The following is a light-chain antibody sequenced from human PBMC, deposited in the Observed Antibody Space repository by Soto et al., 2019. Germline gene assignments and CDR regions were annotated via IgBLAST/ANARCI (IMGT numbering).Light chain of an antibody. CDR2: AAS. J-gene: IGKJ1*01. Sequence: DIQLTQSPSFLSASVGDRVTITCRASQGISSYLAWYQQKPGKAPELLIYAASTLQSGVPSRFSGSGSGTDFTLTISSLRPEDSATYYCLQGYNTFWTFGQGTKVEIK. CDR3: LQGYNTFWT. CDR1: QGISSY. V-gene: IGKV1-9*01.